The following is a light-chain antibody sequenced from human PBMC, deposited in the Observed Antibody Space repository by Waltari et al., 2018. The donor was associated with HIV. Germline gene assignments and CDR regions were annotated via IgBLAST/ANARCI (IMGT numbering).Light chain of an antibody. J-gene: IGLJ3*02. CDR2: GNS. Sequence: QSVLTQPPSVSGAPGQRVTIPCTGSSSNSGAPSAVHWYQQFPGTAPKLLIYGNSNRPSGVPDRCSGSRSGTSSSLAISGLQAEDEAHYYCQSFDSSLGGWVFGGGTKLTVL. CDR3: QSFDSSLGGWV. V-gene: IGLV1-40*01. CDR1: SSNSGAPSA.